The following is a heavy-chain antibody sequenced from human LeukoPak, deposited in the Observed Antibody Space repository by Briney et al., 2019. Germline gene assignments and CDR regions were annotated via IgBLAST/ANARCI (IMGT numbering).Heavy chain of an antibody. CDR2: ISAYNGNT. Sequence: ASVKVSCKASGYTFTSYGISWVRQAPGQGLEWMGWISAYNGNTNYAQKLQGRVTMTTDTSTSTAYMELRSLRSDDTAVYYCARNQYYYGSGSYSGDDYWGQGTLVTVSS. D-gene: IGHD3-10*01. CDR3: ARNQYYYGSGSYSGDDY. V-gene: IGHV1-18*01. J-gene: IGHJ4*02. CDR1: GYTFTSYG.